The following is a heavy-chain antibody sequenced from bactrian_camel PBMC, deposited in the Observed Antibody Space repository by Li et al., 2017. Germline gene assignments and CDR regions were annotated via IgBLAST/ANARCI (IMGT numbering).Heavy chain of an antibody. D-gene: IGHD1*01. CDR3: AAHKFGCRGNIRRTTYDY. V-gene: IGHV3S57*01. Sequence: HVQLVESGGGSVEAGGSLRLSCQASTHGYSTNCMAWYRQAPGQEREAIAVIGLEGTFYADSAKDRFTISQENDKKMLYLEMNNLKPEDTAMYYCAAHKFGCRGNIRRTTYDYWGQGTQVTVS. CDR1: THGYSTNC. J-gene: IGHJ4*01. CDR2: IGLEGT.